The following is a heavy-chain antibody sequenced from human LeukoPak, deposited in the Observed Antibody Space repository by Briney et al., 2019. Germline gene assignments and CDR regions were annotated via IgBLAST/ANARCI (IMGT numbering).Heavy chain of an antibody. V-gene: IGHV3-7*01. J-gene: IGHJ5*02. Sequence: GGSLRLSCAASEFTYSTYCMSWARQAPGKGLEWVANIKQDGIEKYYVDSVKGRFTISRDNAKNSLYLQMNSLRAEDTAVYYCVRLPCGRELGWFDPWGQGTLVTVSS. CDR3: VRLPCGRELGWFDP. CDR2: IKQDGIEK. D-gene: IGHD1-7*01. CDR1: EFTYSTYC.